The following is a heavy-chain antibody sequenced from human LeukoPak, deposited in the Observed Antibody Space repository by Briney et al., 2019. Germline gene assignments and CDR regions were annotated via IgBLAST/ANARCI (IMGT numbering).Heavy chain of an antibody. CDR2: INYSGST. CDR1: GGSLSGYF. V-gene: IGHV4-34*01. Sequence: SETLSLTCAVYGGSLSGYFWSWIRQPPGKGLEWIGEINYSGSTNYNPSLKSRVTISIDTSKNQFSLTVTSVTAADTAVYYCARGQARLDWGQGTLVTVSP. J-gene: IGHJ4*02. CDR3: ARGQARLD.